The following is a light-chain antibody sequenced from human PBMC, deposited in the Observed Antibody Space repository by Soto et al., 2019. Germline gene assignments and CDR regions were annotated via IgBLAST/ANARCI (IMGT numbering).Light chain of an antibody. V-gene: IGKV3-15*01. CDR1: QSVRSN. J-gene: IGKJ1*01. Sequence: DIVMTQSPATLSVAPGDIVTFSCRASQSVRSNLAWYQQKPGQAPRLIIYGASTRATGIPARFSGSGSGTEFTLTISSLQSEDFAVYYCQQYNNWPWTFGQGTKVDIK. CDR2: GAS. CDR3: QQYNNWPWT.